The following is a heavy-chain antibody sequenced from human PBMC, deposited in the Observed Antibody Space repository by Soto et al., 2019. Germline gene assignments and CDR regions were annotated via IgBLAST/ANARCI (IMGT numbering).Heavy chain of an antibody. V-gene: IGHV4-34*01. CDR3: ARLEGLATISYYFDF. CDR2: IYYSGST. J-gene: IGHJ4*02. D-gene: IGHD3-9*01. Sequence: PSETLSLTCAVYGGSFSGYYWSWIRQPPGKGLEWIGSIYYSGSTNYNPSLKSRVTISLDKSKSQFSLKLNSVTAADSAVYFCARLEGLATISYYFDFWGQGAQVTVSS. CDR1: GGSFSGYY.